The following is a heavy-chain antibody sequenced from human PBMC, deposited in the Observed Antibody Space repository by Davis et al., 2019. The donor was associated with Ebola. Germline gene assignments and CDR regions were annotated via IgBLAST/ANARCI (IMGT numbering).Heavy chain of an antibody. J-gene: IGHJ4*02. V-gene: IGHV1-18*01. D-gene: IGHD1-1*01. CDR3: AKNNWNDFIMLDY. Sequence: ASVKVSCKASGYTFPSYRLSWVRQAPGQGLEWMGWISAYNGNTNYAQKLQGRVTMTTDTSTSTAYMELRSLRSDDTAVYYCAKNNWNDFIMLDYWGQGTLVTVSS. CDR1: GYTFPSYR. CDR2: ISAYNGNT.